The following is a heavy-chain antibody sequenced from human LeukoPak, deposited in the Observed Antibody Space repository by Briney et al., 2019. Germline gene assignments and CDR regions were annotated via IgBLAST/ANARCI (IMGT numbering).Heavy chain of an antibody. J-gene: IGHJ4*02. Sequence: ATVKVSCKASGYTFSSYYMHWVRQAPGQGLEWMGIINPSGGSTTYAQKFQGRVTMTRDTSTSTVYMELSSLGSEDTAVYYCARGGYNWNMFDYWGQGTLVTVSS. CDR1: GYTFSSYY. CDR3: ARGGYNWNMFDY. CDR2: INPSGGST. D-gene: IGHD1-20*01. V-gene: IGHV1-46*03.